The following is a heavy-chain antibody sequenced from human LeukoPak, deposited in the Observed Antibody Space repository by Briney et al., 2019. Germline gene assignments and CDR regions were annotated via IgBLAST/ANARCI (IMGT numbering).Heavy chain of an antibody. CDR2: IRPNDGTT. CDR3: VRDPSGSGFAFDS. CDR1: GFTFSNYG. V-gene: IGHV3-48*01. D-gene: IGHD1-1*01. J-gene: IGHJ4*02. Sequence: PGGSLRLSCEASGFTFSNYGMNWVRQAPGKGLEWVSYIRPNDGTTHYADSVKGRFTISRDNAKNSLSLQMTSLRVDDTAVYYCVRDPSGSGFAFDSWGQGALVTVSS.